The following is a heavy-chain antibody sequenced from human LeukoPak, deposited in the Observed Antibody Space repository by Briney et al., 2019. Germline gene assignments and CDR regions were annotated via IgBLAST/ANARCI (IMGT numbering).Heavy chain of an antibody. CDR2: FYDSGST. V-gene: IGHV4-39*02. J-gene: IGHJ6*02. D-gene: IGHD2-8*01. CDR1: GSISSSNFY. CDR3: ARTFSMDYYYGMDV. Sequence: SETLSLTCTVSGSISSSNFYWGWIRQPPGKGLEWIGSFYDSGSTYYNPSLKSRATILVDTSKNHFSLKLSSVTAADTAVYYCARTFSMDYYYGMDVWGQGTTVTVSS.